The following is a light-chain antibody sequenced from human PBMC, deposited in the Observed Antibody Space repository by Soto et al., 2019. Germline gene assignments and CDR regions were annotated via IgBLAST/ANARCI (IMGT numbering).Light chain of an antibody. Sequence: EIVLTQSPATLSLSPGERATLSCRASQSVSSYLAWYQQKPGQAPRLLIYDASNSATGSPSRFSGSGSGTDFTLNISSLEPEDVEVYYWQHRSNWPLTFGGGTKVEIK. CDR3: QHRSNWPLT. CDR2: DAS. J-gene: IGKJ4*01. CDR1: QSVSSY. V-gene: IGKV3-11*01.